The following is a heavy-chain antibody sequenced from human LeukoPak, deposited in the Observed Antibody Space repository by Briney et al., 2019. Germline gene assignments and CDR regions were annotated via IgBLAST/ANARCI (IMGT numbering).Heavy chain of an antibody. CDR3: AKVLGAVAGTNYFDY. CDR2: ISGSGGST. V-gene: IGHV3-23*01. CDR1: GFSFRNSV. D-gene: IGHD6-19*01. J-gene: IGHJ4*02. Sequence: PGGSLRLSCVASGFSFRNSVMTWVRQAPGKGLEWVSAISGSGGSTYYADSVKGRFTISRDNSKNTLYLQMNSLRAEDTAVYYCAKVLGAVAGTNYFDYWGQGTLVTVSS.